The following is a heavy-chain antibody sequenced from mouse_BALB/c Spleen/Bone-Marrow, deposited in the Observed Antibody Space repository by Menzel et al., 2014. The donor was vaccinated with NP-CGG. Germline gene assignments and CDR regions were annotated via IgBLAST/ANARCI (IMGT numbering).Heavy chain of an antibody. V-gene: IGHV1-9*01. J-gene: IGHJ1*01. D-gene: IGHD2-3*01. CDR3: ARWDGYWYFDV. Sequence: QVQLQQSGAELMKPGASVKISCKATGYTFSSYWIEWVKQRPGHGLEWIGEILPGSGSTNYNEKFKGKATFTADTSSNPAYMQLSSLTSEDSAVYYCARWDGYWYFDVWGAGTTVTVSS. CDR2: ILPGSGST. CDR1: GYTFSSYW.